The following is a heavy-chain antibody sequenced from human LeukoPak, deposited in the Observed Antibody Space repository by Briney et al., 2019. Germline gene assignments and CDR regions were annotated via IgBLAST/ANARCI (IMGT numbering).Heavy chain of an antibody. V-gene: IGHV3-30-3*01. CDR1: GFTFSSYA. D-gene: IGHD1-26*01. Sequence: GGSLRLSCAASGFTFSSYAMHWVRQAPGKGLGWGAVISYDGSNKYYADSVKGRFTISRDNSKNTLYLQMNSLRAEDTAVYYCARDPRYSGSTRGFYAFDIWGQGTMVTVSS. J-gene: IGHJ3*02. CDR2: ISYDGSNK. CDR3: ARDPRYSGSTRGFYAFDI.